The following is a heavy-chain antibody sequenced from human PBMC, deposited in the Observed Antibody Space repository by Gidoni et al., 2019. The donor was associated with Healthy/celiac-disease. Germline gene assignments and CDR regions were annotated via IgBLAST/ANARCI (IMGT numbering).Heavy chain of an antibody. CDR2: ISGSGGST. CDR3: AKASGEIAVAGPGTDGDY. Sequence: EVQLLESVGGLVQPGGSLRLSCAASGFTFSSYALRWVRQAPEKGLEWVSAISGSGGSTYYADAVKGRFTISRDNSKNTLYLQMNSLRAEDTAVYYCAKASGEIAVAGPGTDGDYWGQGTLVTVSS. CDR1: GFTFSSYA. D-gene: IGHD6-19*01. J-gene: IGHJ4*02. V-gene: IGHV3-23*01.